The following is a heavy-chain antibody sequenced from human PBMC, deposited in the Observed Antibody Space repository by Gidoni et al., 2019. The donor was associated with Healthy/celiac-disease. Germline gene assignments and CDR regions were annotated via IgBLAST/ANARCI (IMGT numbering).Heavy chain of an antibody. V-gene: IGHV4-34*01. J-gene: IGHJ4*02. Sequence: QVQLQQWGAGLLKPSETLSLTCAVYGGSFSGYYWSWIRQPPGKGLEWIGEINHSGSTNYNPSPKSRVTISVDTNKNQFSLKLSSVTAADTAVYYCARTSGWKRFDYWGQGTLVTVSS. CDR1: GGSFSGYY. D-gene: IGHD6-19*01. CDR3: ARTSGWKRFDY. CDR2: INHSGST.